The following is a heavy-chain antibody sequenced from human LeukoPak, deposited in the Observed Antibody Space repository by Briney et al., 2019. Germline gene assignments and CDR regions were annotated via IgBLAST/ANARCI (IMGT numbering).Heavy chain of an antibody. CDR3: ARVRYSGSYMLDY. CDR2: INPNSGGT. Sequence: ASVKVSCKASGYTFTGYYMHWVRQAPGQGLEWMGWINPNSGGTNYAQKFQGRVTMTRDTSISTAYMELSRLRSDDTAVYYCARVRYSGSYMLDYWGQGTLVTVSS. J-gene: IGHJ4*02. D-gene: IGHD1-26*01. V-gene: IGHV1-2*02. CDR1: GYTFTGYY.